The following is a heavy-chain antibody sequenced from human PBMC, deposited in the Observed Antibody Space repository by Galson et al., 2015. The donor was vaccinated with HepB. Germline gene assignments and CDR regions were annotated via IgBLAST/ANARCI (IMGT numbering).Heavy chain of an antibody. D-gene: IGHD6-19*01. Sequence: SVKVSCKASGYIFTSYAMNWVRQAPGQGLEWMGWINTNTGNPTYAQGFTGRFVFSLDTSVSTAYLQISSLKAEDTAVYYCARDAAIVAVAGTGPDFDYWGQEPWSPSPQ. CDR3: ARDAAIVAVAGTGPDFDY. CDR1: GYIFTSYA. J-gene: IGHJ4*01. V-gene: IGHV7-4-1*02. CDR2: INTNTGNP.